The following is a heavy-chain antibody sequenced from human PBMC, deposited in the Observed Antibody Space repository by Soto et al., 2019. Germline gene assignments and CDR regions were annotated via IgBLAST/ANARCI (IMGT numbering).Heavy chain of an antibody. J-gene: IGHJ5*02. D-gene: IGHD3-16*01. Sequence: GGSLRLSCAASGFTFSSYSMNWVRQAPGKGLEWVSSISSSSSYIYYADSVKGRFTISRDNAKNSLYLQMNSLRAEDTAVYYCARDLAIGGGADPWGQGTLVTVSS. CDR3: ARDLAIGGGADP. CDR1: GFTFSSYS. V-gene: IGHV3-21*01. CDR2: ISSSSSYI.